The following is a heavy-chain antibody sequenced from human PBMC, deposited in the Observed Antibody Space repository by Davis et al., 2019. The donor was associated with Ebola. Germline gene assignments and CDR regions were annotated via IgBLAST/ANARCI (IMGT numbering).Heavy chain of an antibody. Sequence: GESLKISCAASGFTFSSYAMSWVRQAPGKGLEWVSVISVSGDITYYADSVKGRFTISRDNAKNSLYLQMNSLRAEDTALYYCAKDTLPGYSSGWYDYWGQGTLVTVSS. V-gene: IGHV3-23*01. CDR3: AKDTLPGYSSGWYDY. J-gene: IGHJ4*02. D-gene: IGHD6-19*01. CDR1: GFTFSSYA. CDR2: ISVSGDIT.